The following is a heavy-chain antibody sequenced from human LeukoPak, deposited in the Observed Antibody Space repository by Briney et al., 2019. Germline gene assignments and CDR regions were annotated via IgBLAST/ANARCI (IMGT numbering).Heavy chain of an antibody. CDR1: GFIFSSHV. Sequence: GGSLRLSCAASGFIFSSHVMSWVRQAPGKGLEWVSGFSGGAGSTYYADSVRGRFTISGDNSKKLLYLQMDSLRAEDTAVYYCARSEIYNYGYNPNTKFDYWGRGILVTVSS. CDR2: FSGGAGST. CDR3: ARSEIYNYGYNPNTKFDY. J-gene: IGHJ4*02. V-gene: IGHV3-23*01. D-gene: IGHD5-18*01.